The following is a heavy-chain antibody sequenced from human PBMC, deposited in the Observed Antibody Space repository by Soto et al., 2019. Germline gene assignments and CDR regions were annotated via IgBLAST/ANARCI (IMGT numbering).Heavy chain of an antibody. CDR3: AKDAVSRNGGWDWFDP. D-gene: IGHD6-19*01. CDR2: IHGSGAGT. CDR1: GFTFSNYA. Sequence: EVQLLESGGGLVQPGGSLRLSCAASGFTFSNYAMSCVRQAPGKGLEWVSAIHGSGAGTYYSDSVKGWFTVSRDDSKETLYLQISSLTVDDTAVYYCAKDAVSRNGGWDWFDPWVQGTLVTVAS. V-gene: IGHV3-23*01. J-gene: IGHJ5*02.